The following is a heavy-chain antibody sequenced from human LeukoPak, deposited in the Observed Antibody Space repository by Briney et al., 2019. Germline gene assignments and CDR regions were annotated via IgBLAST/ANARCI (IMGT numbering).Heavy chain of an antibody. V-gene: IGHV1-69*04. D-gene: IGHD4-17*01. CDR3: ARDPADYGDYGEYCYYGMDV. CDR1: GGTFSSYA. J-gene: IGHJ6*02. Sequence: ASVKVSCKASGGTFSSYAISWVRQAPGQGLEWMGRIIPILGIANYAQKFQGRVTITADKSTSTAYMELSSLRSEDTAVYYCARDPADYGDYGEYCYYGMDVWGQGTTVTVSS. CDR2: IIPILGIA.